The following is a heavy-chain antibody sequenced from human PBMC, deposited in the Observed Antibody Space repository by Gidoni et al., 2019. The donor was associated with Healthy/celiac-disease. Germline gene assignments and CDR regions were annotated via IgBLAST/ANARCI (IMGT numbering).Heavy chain of an antibody. D-gene: IGHD1-26*01. CDR3: ARERKENLGATHAFDI. CDR1: GGSISSGGYY. J-gene: IGHJ3*02. CDR2: IYYSGST. V-gene: IGHV4-31*03. Sequence: QVQLQESGPGLVKPSQTLSLTCTVSGGSISSGGYYWSRIRQHPGKGLEWIGYIYYSGSTYYTPSLKSRVTISVDTSKNQFSLKLSSVTAADTAVYYCARERKENLGATHAFDIWGQGTMVTVSS.